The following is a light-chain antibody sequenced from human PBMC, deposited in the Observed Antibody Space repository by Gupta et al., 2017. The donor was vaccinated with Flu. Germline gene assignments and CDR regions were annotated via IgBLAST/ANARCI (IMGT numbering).Light chain of an antibody. CDR3: QVWDTAADHWL. CDR2: DDE. CDR1: KIGSEN. J-gene: IGLJ3*02. V-gene: IGLV3-21*01. Sequence: GKTTSSAGGGNKIGSENVHWYQQKPGQAPVLVLYDDEGRPSGIPERFSGSNSGTTATLTIRRVEAGEEADYYCQVWDTAADHWLFGAGTTLTVV.